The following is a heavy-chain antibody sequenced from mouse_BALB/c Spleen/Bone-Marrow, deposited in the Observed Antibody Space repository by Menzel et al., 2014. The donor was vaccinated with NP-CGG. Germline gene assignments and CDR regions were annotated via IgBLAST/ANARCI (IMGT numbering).Heavy chain of an antibody. D-gene: IGHD2-4*01. J-gene: IGHJ4*01. Sequence: VQLQQPGPELVKPGASMKISCKASGYSFTGYTMNWVKQSHGKNLERIGLINPYNGGTNYNQKFKGKATLTVDKSSSTAYMELLSLTSEDSAVYYCVRDYDYGNYAMDYWGQGTSVTVSS. CDR2: INPYNGGT. CDR1: GYSFTGYT. V-gene: IGHV1-18*01. CDR3: VRDYDYGNYAMDY.